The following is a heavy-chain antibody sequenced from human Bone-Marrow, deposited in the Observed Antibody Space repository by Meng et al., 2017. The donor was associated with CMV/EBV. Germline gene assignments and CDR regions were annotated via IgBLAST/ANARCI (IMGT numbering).Heavy chain of an antibody. CDR2: IRGSGGST. D-gene: IGHD6-13*01. CDR3: ARGRVYSTFDY. CDR1: GFTFSSYA. J-gene: IGHJ4*02. Sequence: GGSLRLSCAASGFTFSSYAMSWVRQAPGKGLEWVSAIRGSGGSTYYADSVKGRFTISRDNSKNTLYLQMNSLRAEDTAVYYCARGRVYSTFDYWGQGTLVTVSS. V-gene: IGHV3-23*01.